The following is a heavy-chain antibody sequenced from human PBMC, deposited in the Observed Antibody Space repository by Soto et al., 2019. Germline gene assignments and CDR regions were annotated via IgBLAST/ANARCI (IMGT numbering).Heavy chain of an antibody. V-gene: IGHV4-30-4*01. CDR2: IYKSATT. CDR1: GDSISNLDYF. CDR3: ARGRYCLTGRCFPNWFDS. J-gene: IGHJ5*01. D-gene: IGHD7-27*01. Sequence: SETLPLTCSVSGDSISNLDYFWAWIRQPPGQALEYIGYIYKSATTYYNPSFESRVAISVDTSKSQFSLNVTSVTAADTAVYFCARGRYCLTGRCFPNWFDSWGQGALVTVSS.